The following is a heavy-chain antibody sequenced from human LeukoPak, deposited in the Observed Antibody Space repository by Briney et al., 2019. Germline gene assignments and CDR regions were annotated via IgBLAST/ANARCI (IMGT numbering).Heavy chain of an antibody. Sequence: GGSLRLSCAASGFTFSKAWMSWVRQAPGKGLEWIGRFKSKTDGGTTDYAAPVKGRFIVSRDDSKNTLDLQMNSLRAEDTAVYYCAKGGIDHYYGMDVWGQGTTVTVSS. CDR2: FKSKTDGGTT. V-gene: IGHV3-15*01. J-gene: IGHJ6*02. CDR1: GFTFSKAW. D-gene: IGHD6-13*01. CDR3: AKGGIDHYYGMDV.